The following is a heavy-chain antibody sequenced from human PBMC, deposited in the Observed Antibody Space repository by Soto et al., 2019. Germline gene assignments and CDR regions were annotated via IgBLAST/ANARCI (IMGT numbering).Heavy chain of an antibody. CDR3: ARGNRPYGPTH. Sequence: QVQLQQWGAGLLKPSETLSLTCAVYGGSFSGYYWSWIRQPPGKGLEWIGEINHSGSTNYNPSLKSLVTISVDTSKNQFSLKLISVTAADTAVYYCARGNRPYGPTHWGKGTLVTVSS. J-gene: IGHJ4*02. CDR2: INHSGST. CDR1: GGSFSGYY. D-gene: IGHD3-10*01. V-gene: IGHV4-34*01.